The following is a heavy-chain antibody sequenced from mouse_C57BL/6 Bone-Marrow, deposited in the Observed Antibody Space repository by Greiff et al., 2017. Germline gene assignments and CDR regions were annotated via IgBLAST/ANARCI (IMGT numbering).Heavy chain of an antibody. CDR2: GQGLEWIG. D-gene: IGHD2-2*01. V-gene: IGHV1-87*01. Sequence: QVQLQQSGPELARPWASVKISCQAFYTFSSRVHFAIRDTNYWIQWVKHRPGQGLEWIGAIYPGYGDPSYNQKFKGKATLTADKTSSTAYMRLSSLTSKDSAVYYCALYGYDVDDWGQGTTLTVSS. CDR3: SKDSAVYYCALYGYDVDD. CDR1: YTFSSRVH. J-gene: IGHJ2*01.